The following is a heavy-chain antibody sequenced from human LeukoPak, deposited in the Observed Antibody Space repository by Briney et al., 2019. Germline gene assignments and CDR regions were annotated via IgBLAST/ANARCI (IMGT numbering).Heavy chain of an antibody. Sequence: ASGKVSCKASGGTFSSYAISWVRQAPGQGLEWMGGIIPIFGTANYAQKFQGRVTITADKSTSTAYMELSSLRSEDTAVYYCARGRDSSGWYRYWGQGTLVTVSS. CDR1: GGTFSSYA. CDR2: IIPIFGTA. J-gene: IGHJ4*02. D-gene: IGHD6-19*01. V-gene: IGHV1-69*06. CDR3: ARGRDSSGWYRY.